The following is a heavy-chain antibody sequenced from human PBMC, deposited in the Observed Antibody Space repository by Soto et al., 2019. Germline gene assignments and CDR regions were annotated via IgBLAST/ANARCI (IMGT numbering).Heavy chain of an antibody. Sequence: QVQLQQWGAGLLKPSETLSLTCAVYGGSFSGYYWSWIRQPPGKGLEWIGEINHSGSTNYNPSLKSRVTISVDTSKNQFSLKLSSVPDADTAVYYCARAGYTVTTVSLNFDYWGQGTLVTVSS. J-gene: IGHJ4*02. V-gene: IGHV4-34*01. CDR2: INHSGST. D-gene: IGHD4-4*01. CDR1: GGSFSGYY. CDR3: ARAGYTVTTVSLNFDY.